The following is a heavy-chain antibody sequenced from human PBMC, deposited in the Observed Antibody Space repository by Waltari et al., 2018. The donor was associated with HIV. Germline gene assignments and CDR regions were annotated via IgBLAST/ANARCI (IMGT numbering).Heavy chain of an antibody. CDR3: ARSGLYDTSGYYAPFGY. CDR2: ISSGGSTI. J-gene: IGHJ4*02. CDR1: GFTFSNYE. V-gene: IGHV3-48*03. D-gene: IGHD3-22*01. Sequence: EVQLVESGGGLVQPGGSLRLSCAASGFTFSNYEMNWVRQAPGKGLELISYISSGGSTIYYADSVKGRLTISRDNAKNSLYVQMNSLRAEDTAVYYCARSGLYDTSGYYAPFGYWGQGTLVTVSS.